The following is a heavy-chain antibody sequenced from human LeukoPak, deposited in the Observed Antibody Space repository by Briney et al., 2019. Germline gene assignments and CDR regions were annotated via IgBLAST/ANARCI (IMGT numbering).Heavy chain of an antibody. D-gene: IGHD7-27*01. CDR2: IYYSGST. J-gene: IGHJ4*02. Sequence: SETLSLTCTVAGVSISSSSYFWGWIRQPPGKGLDWIGSIYYSGSTYYNPSLNSRVTISVDTSKNQLSLKLSSVTAADTAVYYCAKDMGIRYFDYWGQGTLVTVSS. CDR3: AKDMGIRYFDY. V-gene: IGHV4-39*07. CDR1: GVSISSSSYF.